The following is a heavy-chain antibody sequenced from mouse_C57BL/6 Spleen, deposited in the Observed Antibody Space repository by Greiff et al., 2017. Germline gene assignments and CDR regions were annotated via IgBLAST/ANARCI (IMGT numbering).Heavy chain of an antibody. J-gene: IGHJ4*01. CDR1: GFTFSSYA. CDR3: AREERAMGY. V-gene: IGHV5-4*01. CDR2: ISDGGSYT. Sequence: EVKLMESGGGLVKPGGSLKLSCAASGFTFSSYAMSWVRQTPEKRLEWVATISDGGSYTYYPDNVKGRFTISRDNAKNNLYLQRSHLKSEDTAMYYCAREERAMGYWGQGTSVTVSS.